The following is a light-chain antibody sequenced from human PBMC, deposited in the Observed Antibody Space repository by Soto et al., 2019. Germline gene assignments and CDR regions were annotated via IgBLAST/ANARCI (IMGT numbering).Light chain of an antibody. CDR2: DND. Sequence: QSVLMQPPSVSAAPGQKVTISCSGSSSNIGNNYVSWYQQFPGTAPKPLIYDNDKRPSGIPDRFSGSKSGTSATLGITGLQTGDEADYYCGTWDSSLSAVVFGGGTQLTVL. CDR1: SSNIGNNY. V-gene: IGLV1-51*01. CDR3: GTWDSSLSAVV. J-gene: IGLJ2*01.